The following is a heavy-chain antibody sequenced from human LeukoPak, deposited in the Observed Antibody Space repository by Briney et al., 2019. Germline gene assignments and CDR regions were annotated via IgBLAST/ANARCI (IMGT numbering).Heavy chain of an antibody. Sequence: GDSLKISCKGSGYNFSNYWIAWVRQMPGKGLEWMGIIYPNDSDTRYRPSFQGQVSISADKSINTAYLQWSSLKASDTATYFCARPNITYYYDSSGYDGFDVWGQGTMVTVSS. CDR2: IYPNDSDT. D-gene: IGHD3-22*01. V-gene: IGHV5-51*01. CDR3: ARPNITYYYDSSGYDGFDV. CDR1: GYNFSNYW. J-gene: IGHJ3*01.